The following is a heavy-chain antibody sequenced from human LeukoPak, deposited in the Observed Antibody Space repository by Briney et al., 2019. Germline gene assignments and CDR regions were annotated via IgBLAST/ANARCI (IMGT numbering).Heavy chain of an antibody. CDR2: INHSGST. CDR1: GGSFSGYY. V-gene: IGHV4-34*01. J-gene: IGHJ4*02. Sequence: PSETLSLTCAVYGGSFSGYYWSWIRQPPGKGLEWIGEINHSGSTNYNPSLKSRVTISVDTSKNQFSLKLSSVTAADTAVYYCARDSVSSSGWNPFDYWGQGTLVTVSS. D-gene: IGHD6-19*01. CDR3: ARDSVSSSGWNPFDY.